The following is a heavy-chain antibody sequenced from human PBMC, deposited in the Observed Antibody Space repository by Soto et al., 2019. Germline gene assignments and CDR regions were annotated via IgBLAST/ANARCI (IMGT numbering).Heavy chain of an antibody. Sequence: SLRLSCAASGFTFSSYSMNWVRQAPGKGLEWVPYISSSSSTIYYADSVKGRFTISRDNAKNSLYLQMNSLRDEDTAVYYCARDHSNNWNYGGFDYWGQGTLVTVSS. CDR3: ARDHSNNWNYGGFDY. D-gene: IGHD1-7*01. CDR1: GFTFSSYS. V-gene: IGHV3-48*02. J-gene: IGHJ4*02. CDR2: ISSSSSTI.